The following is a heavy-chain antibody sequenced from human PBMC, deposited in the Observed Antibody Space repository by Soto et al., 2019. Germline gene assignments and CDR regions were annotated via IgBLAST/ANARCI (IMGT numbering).Heavy chain of an antibody. CDR3: AKSSNRVVAIGPLWY. CDR2: ISGSGGST. V-gene: IGHV3-23*01. J-gene: IGHJ4*02. CDR1: GFTFSSYA. D-gene: IGHD3-22*01. Sequence: GGSLRLSCAASGFTFSSYAMSWVRQAPGKGLEWVSAISGSGGSTYYADSVKGRFTISRDNSKNTLYLQMNSLRAEDTAVYYCAKSSNRVVAIGPLWYWGQGTLVTVSS.